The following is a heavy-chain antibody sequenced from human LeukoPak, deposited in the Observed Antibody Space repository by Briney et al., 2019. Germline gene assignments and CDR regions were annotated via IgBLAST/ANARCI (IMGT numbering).Heavy chain of an antibody. J-gene: IGHJ6*02. V-gene: IGHV4-59*01. Sequence: SETLSLTCAVYGGSFSGYYWSWIRQPPGKGLEWIGYIYYSGSTNYNPSLKSRVTISVDTSKNQFSLKLSSVTAADTAVYYCARGSDYYYYGMDVWGQGTTVTVSS. CDR3: ARGSDYYYYGMDV. CDR2: IYYSGST. CDR1: GGSFSGYY.